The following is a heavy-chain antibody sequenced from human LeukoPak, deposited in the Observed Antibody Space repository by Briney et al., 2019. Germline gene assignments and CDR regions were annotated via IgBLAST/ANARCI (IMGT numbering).Heavy chain of an antibody. CDR3: ARLPVVTQLDY. CDR1: GYSFTSYW. D-gene: IGHD4-23*01. J-gene: IGHJ4*02. Sequence: GESLKISCKGSGYSFTSYWIGWVRQMPGKGLEWMGIIYPGDSDTRYSPSFRGQVTISADKSISTAYLQWSSLQASDTAVCYCARLPVVTQLDYWGQGTLVTVSS. V-gene: IGHV5-51*01. CDR2: IYPGDSDT.